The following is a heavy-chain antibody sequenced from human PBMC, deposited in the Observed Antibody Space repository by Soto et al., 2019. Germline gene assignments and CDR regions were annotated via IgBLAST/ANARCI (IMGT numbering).Heavy chain of an antibody. CDR2: ISSDGSNK. J-gene: IGHJ5*02. V-gene: IGHV3-30-3*01. CDR1: GFTFSSYA. D-gene: IGHD6-6*01. CDR3: ARSLYTTSSDWFDP. Sequence: GGSLRLSCAASGFTFSSYAMHWARQAPGKGLEWVAVISSDGSNKFYADAVKGRFTISRDSSENTLHLQMSSLRTEDTAVYYCARSLYTTSSDWFDPWGQGSLDTVTS.